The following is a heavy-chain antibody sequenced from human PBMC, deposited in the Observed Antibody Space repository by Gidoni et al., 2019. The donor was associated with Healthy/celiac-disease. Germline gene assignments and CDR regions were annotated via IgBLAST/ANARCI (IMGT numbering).Heavy chain of an antibody. D-gene: IGHD4-17*01. CDR2: ISWNSGSI. J-gene: IGHJ2*01. CDR3: AKDHMTTVTTDWYFDL. Sequence: EVQLVESGGGLVQPGRSLRLSCAASGFTFDDYAMHWVRQAPGQGLEWVSGISWNSGSIGYADSVKCRFTISSDNAKNSLYLQMNSLIAEDTALYYCAKDHMTTVTTDWYFDLWGRGTLVTVSS. V-gene: IGHV3-9*01. CDR1: GFTFDDYA.